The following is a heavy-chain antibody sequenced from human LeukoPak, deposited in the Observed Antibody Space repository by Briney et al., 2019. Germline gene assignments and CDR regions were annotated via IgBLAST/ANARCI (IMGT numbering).Heavy chain of an antibody. CDR1: GFTFSSYA. CDR2: ITGSGDSI. Sequence: PGGSLRLSCAASGFTFSSYAMSWVRQAPGKGLEWVSAITGSGDSIFYADSVKGRFTISRDNSKNTLYLQMNSLRAEDTAVYYCAEDSENSYTYYFDYWGQGTLVTVSS. D-gene: IGHD3-16*01. V-gene: IGHV3-23*01. CDR3: AEDSENSYTYYFDY. J-gene: IGHJ4*02.